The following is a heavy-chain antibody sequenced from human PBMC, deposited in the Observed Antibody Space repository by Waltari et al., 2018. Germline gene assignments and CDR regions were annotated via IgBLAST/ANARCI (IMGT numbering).Heavy chain of an antibody. Sequence: EVQLVASGGGLVKAGGSLSLSCAAFGFTFSTYSMNWVRQAPGKGREWVSSISSSSLYMSYADSVKGRVTISRDNAKNSLYLQMNSLRVEDTAVYYCARSSTTVTTFGWGQGTLVTVSS. D-gene: IGHD4-17*01. CDR2: ISSSSLYM. CDR3: ARSSTTVTTFG. J-gene: IGHJ4*02. V-gene: IGHV3-21*01. CDR1: GFTFSTYS.